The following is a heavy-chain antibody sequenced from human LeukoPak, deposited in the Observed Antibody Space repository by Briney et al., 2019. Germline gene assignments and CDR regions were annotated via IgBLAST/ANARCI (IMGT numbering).Heavy chain of an antibody. CDR3: ARSWQQLVVVYYYYYMDV. Sequence: SETPSLTCTVSGGSISSGSYCWSWIRQPAGKGLEWIGHIHISGNTNYNPSLKSRVTISVDASKNQFSLKLSSVTAADTAVYYCARSWQQLVVVYYYYYMDVWGKGTTVTVSS. CDR1: GGSISSGSYC. CDR2: IHISGNT. V-gene: IGHV4-61*09. D-gene: IGHD6-13*01. J-gene: IGHJ6*03.